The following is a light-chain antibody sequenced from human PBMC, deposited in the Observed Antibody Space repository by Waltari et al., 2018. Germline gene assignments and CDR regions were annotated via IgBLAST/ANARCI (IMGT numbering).Light chain of an antibody. V-gene: IGLV4-69*01. Sequence: QLVLTQSPSASASLGASVKFPCTLRRGHSGPALARHQQQAEKGPRFLMKVNSDGSHRQGAGVPDRFSGSSSGAERYLTISSLQSEDEADYYCQTGGHGNWVFGGGTKLTVL. CDR3: QTGGHGNWV. CDR2: VNSDGSH. J-gene: IGLJ3*02. CDR1: RGHSGPA.